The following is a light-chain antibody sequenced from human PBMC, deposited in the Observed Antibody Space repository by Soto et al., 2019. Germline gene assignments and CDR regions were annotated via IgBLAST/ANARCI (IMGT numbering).Light chain of an antibody. Sequence: EIVLTQSPGTLSLSPGERATLSCRASQSVSTSYLAWYQQKPGQAPRLLICGASSRATGIPDRFSGSGSGADFTLTISRLEPEDVDVYYCQQDGSVPLTFGGGTKVEIK. CDR1: QSVSTSY. V-gene: IGKV3-20*01. J-gene: IGKJ4*01. CDR3: QQDGSVPLT. CDR2: GAS.